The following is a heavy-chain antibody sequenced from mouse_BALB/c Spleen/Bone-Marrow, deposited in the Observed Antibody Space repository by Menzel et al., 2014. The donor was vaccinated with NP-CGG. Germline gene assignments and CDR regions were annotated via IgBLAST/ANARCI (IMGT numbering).Heavy chain of an antibody. J-gene: IGHJ2*01. D-gene: IGHD2-4*01. V-gene: IGHV3-2*02. CDR2: ISYSGSS. CDR1: GYSITSDYA. Sequence: EVKLMESGPGLVKPSQSLSLTCTVTGYSITSDYAWNWIRQFPGNKLWWMGYISYSGSSSYNPSLESRISITRDTSKTQFFLQLHSVNTEDTATYYCARYDYDVGYFDYWGQGTTLTVSS. CDR3: ARYDYDVGYFDY.